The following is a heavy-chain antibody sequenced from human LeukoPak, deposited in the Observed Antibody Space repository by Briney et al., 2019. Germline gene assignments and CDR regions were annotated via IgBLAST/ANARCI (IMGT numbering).Heavy chain of an antibody. J-gene: IGHJ3*02. CDR3: ARVKRRGIYSDYLDAFDI. Sequence: ASVKVSCKASGGTFSSYAISWVRQAPGQGLEWMGGIIPIFGTANYAQKFQGRVTITTDESTSTAYMELSSLRSEDTAVYYCARVKRRGIYSDYLDAFDIWGQGTMVTVSS. CDR1: GGTFSSYA. CDR2: IIPIFGTA. D-gene: IGHD4-11*01. V-gene: IGHV1-69*05.